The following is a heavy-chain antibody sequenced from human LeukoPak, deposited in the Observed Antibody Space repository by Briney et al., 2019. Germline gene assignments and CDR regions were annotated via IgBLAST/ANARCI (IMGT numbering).Heavy chain of an antibody. J-gene: IGHJ5*02. Sequence: SETLSLTCTVSGGSISSGGYYWSWIRQPPGKGLEWIGYIYHSGSTYYNPSLKSRVTISVDRSKNQFSLKLSSVTAADTAVYYCARGMVVVRSPSVWFDPWGQGTLVTVSS. CDR1: GGSISSGGYY. V-gene: IGHV4-30-2*01. CDR3: ARGMVVVRSPSVWFDP. D-gene: IGHD2-2*01. CDR2: IYHSGST.